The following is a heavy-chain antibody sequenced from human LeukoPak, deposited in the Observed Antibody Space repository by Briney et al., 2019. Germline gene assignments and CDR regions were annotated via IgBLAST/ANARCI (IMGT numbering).Heavy chain of an antibody. Sequence: ASVKVSCKASGYTFTSYDTNWVRQAPGQGLEWMGWINPNSGGTNYAQKFQGRVTMTRDTSISTAYMELSRLRSDDTAVYYCARENDWFDPWGQGTLVTVSS. CDR3: ARENDWFDP. J-gene: IGHJ5*02. V-gene: IGHV1-2*02. CDR2: INPNSGGT. CDR1: GYTFTSYD.